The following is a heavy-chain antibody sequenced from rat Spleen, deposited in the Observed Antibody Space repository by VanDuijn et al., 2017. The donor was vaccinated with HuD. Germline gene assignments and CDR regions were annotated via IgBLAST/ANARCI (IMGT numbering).Heavy chain of an antibody. J-gene: IGHJ2*01. CDR2: ISPSGGST. V-gene: IGHV5-19*01. CDR1: GFTFSNYG. CDR3: ATDKGNYFDY. Sequence: EVQLVESGGGLVQPGRSLKLYCAASGFTFSNYGMHWIRQAPTKGLEWVASISPSGGSTYYRDSVKGRFTISRDNAKSTLYLQMDSLRSEDTATYYCATDKGNYFDYWGQGVMVTVSS.